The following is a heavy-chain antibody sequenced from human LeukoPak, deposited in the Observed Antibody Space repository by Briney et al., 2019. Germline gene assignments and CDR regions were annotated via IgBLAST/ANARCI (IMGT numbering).Heavy chain of an antibody. CDR2: ISYGGSNK. Sequence: PGRSLRLSCAASGFTFSSYGMHWVRQAPGKGLEWVAVISYGGSNKYYADSVKGRFTISRDNSKNTLYLQMNSLRAEDTAVYYCAKEVVAAAGTGWFDPWGQGTLVTVSS. D-gene: IGHD6-13*01. CDR1: GFTFSSYG. V-gene: IGHV3-30*18. J-gene: IGHJ5*02. CDR3: AKEVVAAAGTGWFDP.